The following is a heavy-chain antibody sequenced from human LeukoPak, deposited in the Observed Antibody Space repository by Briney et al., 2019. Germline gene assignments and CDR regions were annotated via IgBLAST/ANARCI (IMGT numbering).Heavy chain of an antibody. CDR3: ARDGEGGRIQLGYYYYYMDV. Sequence: ASVKVSCKASGYTFTGYYMHWVRQAPGQGLEWMGWINPNSGGTNYAQKFQGRVTMTRDTSISTAYLELSRLRSDDTAVYYCARDGEGGRIQLGYYYYYMDVWGKGTTVTVSS. V-gene: IGHV1-2*02. CDR1: GYTFTGYY. D-gene: IGHD5-18*01. J-gene: IGHJ6*03. CDR2: INPNSGGT.